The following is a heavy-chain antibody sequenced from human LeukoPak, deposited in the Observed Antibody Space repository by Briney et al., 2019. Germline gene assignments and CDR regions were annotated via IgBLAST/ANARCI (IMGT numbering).Heavy chain of an antibody. CDR1: GHSISGSGYY. V-gene: IGHV4-31*03. CDR3: ARVDGSWAFDI. J-gene: IGHJ3*02. CDR2: IYYSGTT. D-gene: IGHD3-10*01. Sequence: PSETLSLTCTVSGHSISGSGYYWNWIRQHPDKGLEWIGYIYYSGTTYYNPSLKSRVTMSVDTSKNQFSLKLISVTAADTAVYYCARVDGSWAFDIWGQATLVTFSS.